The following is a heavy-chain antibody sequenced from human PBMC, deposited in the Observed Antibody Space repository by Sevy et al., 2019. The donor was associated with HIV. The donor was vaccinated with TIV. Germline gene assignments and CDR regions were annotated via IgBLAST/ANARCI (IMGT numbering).Heavy chain of an antibody. V-gene: IGHV1-8*01. CDR2: MNPNSGNT. Sequence: ASVKVSCKASGYTFTSYDINWVRQATGQGLEWMGWMNPNSGNTGYAQKFQGRVTMTRNTSISTAYMELSSLRSEDTAVYYCAGAYSSGWYVFDYWGQEPWSPSPQ. CDR1: GYTFTSYD. CDR3: AGAYSSGWYVFDY. J-gene: IGHJ4*01. D-gene: IGHD6-19*01.